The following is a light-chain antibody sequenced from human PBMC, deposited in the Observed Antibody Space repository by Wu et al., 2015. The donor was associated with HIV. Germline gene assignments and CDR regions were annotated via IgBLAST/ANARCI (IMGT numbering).Light chain of an antibody. J-gene: IGKJ4*01. V-gene: IGKV3-20*01. CDR1: QSISSNC. CDR2: GAS. Sequence: EIVLTQSPGTLSLSPGERTTLSCRASQSISSNCLDWYQQKAGQAPTFFIYGASSRATGIPDRFSGSGSGTDFTLTIKRLQVEDFGLYFCHHYHWSPQAFGGGTRIDI. CDR3: HHYHWSPQA.